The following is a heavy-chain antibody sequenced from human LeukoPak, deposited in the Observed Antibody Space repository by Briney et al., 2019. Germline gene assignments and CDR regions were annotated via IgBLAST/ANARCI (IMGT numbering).Heavy chain of an antibody. D-gene: IGHD2-15*01. V-gene: IGHV4-39*02. J-gene: IGHJ5*02. CDR1: GGSITSGSYY. Sequence: SETLSLTCTVSGGSITSGSYYWGWIRQSPGKGLEWIGSIYYSGSTYYNPSLKSRVTISVDTSNKLFSLKLSSVTAADTAVYYCARVSCSGGACPFGSWFDPWGQGTLVTVSS. CDR3: ARVSCSGGACPFGSWFDP. CDR2: IYYSGST.